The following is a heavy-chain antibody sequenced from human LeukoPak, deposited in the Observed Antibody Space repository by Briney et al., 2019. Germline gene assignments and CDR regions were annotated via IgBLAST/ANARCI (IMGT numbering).Heavy chain of an antibody. D-gene: IGHD2-2*03. Sequence: SVKVSCKTSGGTFSSYAISWVRQAPGHGLEWMGRLIPILAIANYAQKFQGRVTITADKSTSTAYMELSSLRSEDMAVYYCASGYCGSASCYAGSGFDYWGQGTLVTVSS. J-gene: IGHJ4*02. V-gene: IGHV1-69*04. CDR1: GGTFSSYA. CDR3: ASGYCGSASCYAGSGFDY. CDR2: LIPILAIA.